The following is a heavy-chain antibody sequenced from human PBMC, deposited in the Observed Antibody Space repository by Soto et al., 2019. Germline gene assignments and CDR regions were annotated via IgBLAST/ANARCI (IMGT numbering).Heavy chain of an antibody. CDR3: VRGGGVRASQMFWFDP. CDR1: GGSFSDSY. D-gene: IGHD3-16*01. V-gene: IGHV4-34*01. J-gene: IGHJ5*02. CDR2: INHRGTH. Sequence: QVQLQQWGTGLLKPSETLSLTCRVDGGSFSDSYWNWIRQSPTKGLEWIGEINHRGTHNYNPSLRSRVTLSVDTSKNEFSLRLNSVTAAETAVYYCVRGGGVRASQMFWFDPWGQRTLVTGAS.